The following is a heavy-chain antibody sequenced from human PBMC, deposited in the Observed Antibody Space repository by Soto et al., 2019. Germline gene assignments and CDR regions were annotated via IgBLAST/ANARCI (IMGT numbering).Heavy chain of an antibody. V-gene: IGHV3-23*01. CDR2: ISGSGGST. CDR3: AKDRLRVGATSDY. J-gene: IGHJ4*02. D-gene: IGHD1-26*01. Sequence: EVQLLESGGGLVQPGGSLRLSCAASGFTFSSYAMSWVRQAPGKGLEWVSAISGSGGSTYYADSVKGRFTISRDNSKNTLYLQMKSLRAEDTAVYYCAKDRLRVGATSDYWGQGTLVTVSS. CDR1: GFTFSSYA.